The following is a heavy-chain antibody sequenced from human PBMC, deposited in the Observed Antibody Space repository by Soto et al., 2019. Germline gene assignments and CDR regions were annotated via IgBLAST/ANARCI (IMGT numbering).Heavy chain of an antibody. D-gene: IGHD4-17*01. Sequence: ASVKVSCKASGYTFTSYAMHWVRQAPGQRLEWMGWINAGNGNTKYSQKFQGRVTITRDTSASTAYMELSSLRSEDTAVYYCARDPPSPTTVVTGRDWLFDYWGQGTLVTVSS. CDR1: GYTFTSYA. J-gene: IGHJ4*02. CDR2: INAGNGNT. V-gene: IGHV1-3*01. CDR3: ARDPPSPTTVVTGRDWLFDY.